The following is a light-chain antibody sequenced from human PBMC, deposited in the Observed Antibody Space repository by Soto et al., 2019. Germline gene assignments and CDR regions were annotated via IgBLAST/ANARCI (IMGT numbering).Light chain of an antibody. CDR3: QHHYATPYT. J-gene: IGKJ2*01. CDR1: QSVSSH. CDR2: AAA. V-gene: IGKV1-39*01. Sequence: DIQMTQSPYSLSASLGDRVTITCRASQSVSSHLNWYQQKPGKAPKLLIYAAASLQSGVPSRFSGSGSGTDFTLTISSLQPEDFATYFCQHHYATPYTFGQGTKLEIK.